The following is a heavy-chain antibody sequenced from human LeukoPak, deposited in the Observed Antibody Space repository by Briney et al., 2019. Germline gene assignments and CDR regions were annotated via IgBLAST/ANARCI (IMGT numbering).Heavy chain of an antibody. V-gene: IGHV3-21*01. J-gene: IGHJ3*02. D-gene: IGHD6-13*01. CDR2: MSSSATYI. CDR3: TRDPSGQQLVDAFDI. CDR1: GFTFSNAW. Sequence: KPGGSLRLSCAASGFTFSNAWINWVRQAPGKGLEWVSSMSSSATYIYYADSVKGRFIISRDNAKNSLYLQMNGLSAEDTAVYYCTRDPSGQQLVDAFDIWGQGTMVTVSS.